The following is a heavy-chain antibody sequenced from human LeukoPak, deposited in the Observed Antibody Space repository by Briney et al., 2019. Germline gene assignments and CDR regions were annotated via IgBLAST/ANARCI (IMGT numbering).Heavy chain of an antibody. CDR1: GFTFTNYG. V-gene: IGHV3-33*03. CDR3: ARAAAVGTPPYYPMDF. CDR2: IWYDGSNE. J-gene: IGHJ6*02. Sequence: PGGSLRLSCAASGFTFTNYGIHWVRQAPGRGLEWVALIWYDGSNEYYADSVKGRFTISRDTSRTTLYLQMNSLRVEDTAVYYCARAAAVGTPPYYPMDFWGQGTTVTVSS. D-gene: IGHD6-13*01.